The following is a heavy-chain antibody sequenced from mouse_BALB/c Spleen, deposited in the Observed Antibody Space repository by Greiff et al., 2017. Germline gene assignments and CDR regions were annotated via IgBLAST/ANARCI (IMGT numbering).Heavy chain of an antibody. Sequence: EVNLVESGGGLVQPGGSRKLSCAASGFTFSSFGMHWVRQAPEKGLEWVAYISGGSSTIYYADTVKGRFTISRDNPKNTLFLQMTSLRSEDTAMYYCARSDDGYFYAMDYWGQGTSVTVSS. CDR2: ISGGSSTI. CDR1: GFTFSSFG. J-gene: IGHJ4*01. D-gene: IGHD2-3*01. V-gene: IGHV5-17*02. CDR3: ARSDDGYFYAMDY.